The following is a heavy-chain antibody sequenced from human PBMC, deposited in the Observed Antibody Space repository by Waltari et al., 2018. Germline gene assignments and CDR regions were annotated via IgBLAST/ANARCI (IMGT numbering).Heavy chain of an antibody. CDR2: IYYSGST. J-gene: IGHJ6*02. V-gene: IGHV4-59*01. D-gene: IGHD1-20*01. CDR3: ARDRGWTTTGIIAAYYYYGMDV. Sequence: GGSISSYYWSWIRQPPGKGLEWIGYIYYSGSTNYNPSLKSRVTISVDTSKNQFSLKLSSVTAADTAVYYCARDRGWTTTGIIAAYYYYGMDVWGQGTTVTVSS. CDR1: GGSISSYY.